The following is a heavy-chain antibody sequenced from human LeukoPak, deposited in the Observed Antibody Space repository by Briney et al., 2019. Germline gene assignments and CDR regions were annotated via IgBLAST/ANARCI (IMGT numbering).Heavy chain of an antibody. D-gene: IGHD3-22*01. J-gene: IGHJ4*02. CDR2: ISGTDGSS. CDR1: GFTLNIYT. V-gene: IGHV3-23*01. Sequence: GGSLRLSCAASGFTLNIYTLTWVRQAPGKGLEWVSAISGTDGSSSYADSVKGRFTVSRDNSRNTLYLQMHTLRAEDTAVYYCAKTYYYESAGYPFDFWGQGTLVTVSS. CDR3: AKTYYYESAGYPFDF.